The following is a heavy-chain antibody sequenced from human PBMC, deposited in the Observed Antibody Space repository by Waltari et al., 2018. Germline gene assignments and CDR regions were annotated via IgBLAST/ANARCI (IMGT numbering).Heavy chain of an antibody. Sequence: QVQLVQSGAEVKKPGSSVKVSCKASGGTFSSYAISWVRPAPGQGLEWMGGSIPIFGTANDAKKFQGRVTITADESTSTAYMELSSLRSEDTAVYYCARPGETGATVVDAFDIWGQGTMVTVSS. CDR1: GGTFSSYA. V-gene: IGHV1-69*01. CDR3: ARPGETGATVVDAFDI. J-gene: IGHJ3*02. D-gene: IGHD1-26*01. CDR2: SIPIFGTA.